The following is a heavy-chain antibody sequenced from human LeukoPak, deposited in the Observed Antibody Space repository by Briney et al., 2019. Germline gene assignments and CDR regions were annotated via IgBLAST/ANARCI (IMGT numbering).Heavy chain of an antibody. D-gene: IGHD3-10*01. J-gene: IGHJ6*03. Sequence: SETLSLTCTVSGGSISSSYRSWIRQPPGKGLEWIGYISNRGSTKYNPSLKSRVTISVDTSKNQISLRLNSVTAADTAVYYCAKNYYGSGRMDVWGKGTTVTISS. CDR3: AKNYYGSGRMDV. CDR2: ISNRGST. CDR1: GGSISSSY. V-gene: IGHV4-59*01.